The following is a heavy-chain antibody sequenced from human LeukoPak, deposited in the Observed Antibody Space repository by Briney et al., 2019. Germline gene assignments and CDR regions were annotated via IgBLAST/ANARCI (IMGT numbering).Heavy chain of an antibody. D-gene: IGHD1-7*01. J-gene: IGHJ6*03. CDR3: ARGRLYGRVYKNITGTISVHPMDRVERPYYMDV. V-gene: IGHV4-39*07. CDR2: INHSGST. Sequence: SETLSLTCTVSGGSISSSSYYWGWIRQPPGKGLEWIGEINHSGSTNYNPSLKSRVTISVDTSKNQFSLKLSSVTAADTAVYYCARGRLYGRVYKNITGTISVHPMDRVERPYYMDVWGKGTTVTVSS. CDR1: GGSISSSSYY.